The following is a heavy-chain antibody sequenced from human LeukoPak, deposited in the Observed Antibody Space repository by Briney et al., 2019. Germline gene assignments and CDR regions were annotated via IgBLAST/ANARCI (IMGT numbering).Heavy chain of an antibody. CDR1: GFSLSDYY. CDR2: ISNSGRVT. CDR3: AKDLGEYYYGSGSYAGNWFDP. V-gene: IGHV3-11*04. J-gene: IGHJ5*02. Sequence: GGSLRLSCAASGFSLSDYYMSWIRQAPGKGLEWVSYISNSGRVTYYADSVKGRFTISRDNAKNLLFLQMNRLRAEDTAVYYCAKDLGEYYYGSGSYAGNWFDPWGQGTLVTVSS. D-gene: IGHD3-10*01.